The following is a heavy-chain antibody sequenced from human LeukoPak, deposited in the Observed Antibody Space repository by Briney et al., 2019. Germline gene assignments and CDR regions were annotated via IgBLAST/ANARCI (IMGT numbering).Heavy chain of an antibody. J-gene: IGHJ4*02. V-gene: IGHV3-48*03. Sequence: GGSLRLSCAASGFTFSSYEMNWVRQAPGKGLEWVSYISSSGSTIYYADSVKGRFTISRDNSKNTLYLQMNSLRAEDTAVYYCAKNPVRYYYGSGSYLFDYWGQGTLVTVSS. CDR1: GFTFSSYE. D-gene: IGHD3-10*01. CDR2: ISSSGSTI. CDR3: AKNPVRYYYGSGSYLFDY.